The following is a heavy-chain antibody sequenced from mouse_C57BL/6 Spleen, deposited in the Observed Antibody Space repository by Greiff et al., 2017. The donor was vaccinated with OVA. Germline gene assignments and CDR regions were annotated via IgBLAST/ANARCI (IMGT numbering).Heavy chain of an antibody. CDR3: SYGSSYPHYFDY. V-gene: IGHV3-6*01. J-gene: IGHJ2*01. D-gene: IGHD1-1*01. CDR1: GYSITSGYY. CDR2: ISYDGSN. Sequence: EVQLQESGPGLVKPSQSLSLTCSVTGYSITSGYYWNWIRQFPGNKLEWMGYISYDGSNNYNPSLKNRISITRDTSKNQFFLKLNSVTTEDTATYYCSYGSSYPHYFDYWGQGTTLTVSS.